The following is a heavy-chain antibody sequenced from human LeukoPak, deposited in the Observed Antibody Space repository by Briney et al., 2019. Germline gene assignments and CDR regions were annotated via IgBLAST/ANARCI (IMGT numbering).Heavy chain of an antibody. CDR3: ARGWAYYYGSGRPDY. D-gene: IGHD3-10*01. J-gene: IGHJ4*02. CDR1: GYTFTGYY. Sequence: ASVKVSCKASGYTFTGYYMHWVRQAPGQGLEWMGWINPNSGGTNYAQKFQGRVTMTRDTSISTAYMELSRLRSDDTAVYYCARGWAYYYGSGRPDYWGQGTLVTVSP. CDR2: INPNSGGT. V-gene: IGHV1-2*02.